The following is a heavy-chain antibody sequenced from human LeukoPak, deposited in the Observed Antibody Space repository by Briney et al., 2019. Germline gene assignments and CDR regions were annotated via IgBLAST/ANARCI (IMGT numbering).Heavy chain of an antibody. Sequence: LTGRSLRLSCAASGFTFSSYGMHWVRQAPGKGLEWVAVISYDGSNKYYADSVKGRFTISRDNSKNTLYLQMNSLRAEDTAVYYCAKASVYVYYGMDVWGQGTTVTVSS. CDR2: ISYDGSNK. CDR3: AKASVYVYYGMDV. V-gene: IGHV3-30*18. D-gene: IGHD3-16*02. CDR1: GFTFSSYG. J-gene: IGHJ6*02.